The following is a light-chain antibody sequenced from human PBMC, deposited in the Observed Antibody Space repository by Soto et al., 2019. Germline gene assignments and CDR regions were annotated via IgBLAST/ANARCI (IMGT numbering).Light chain of an antibody. CDR3: SSYTTSNTRQIV. V-gene: IGLV2-14*01. CDR2: DVS. J-gene: IGLJ1*01. CDR1: SSDVGGYNY. Sequence: QSVLTQPASVSGSPGQSIAISCTGTSSDVGGYNYVSWYQQHPGKAPKFMIYDVSNRPSGVSNRFSGSQSGNTASLTISVLQAEDEADYYCSSYTTSNTRQIVFGTGTKVTVL.